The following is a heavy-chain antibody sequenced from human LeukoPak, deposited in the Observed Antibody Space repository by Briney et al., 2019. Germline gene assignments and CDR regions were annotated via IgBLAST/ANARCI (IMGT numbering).Heavy chain of an antibody. V-gene: IGHV3-30*02. Sequence: PGGSLRLSCAASGFTFSSYGMHWVRQAPGKGLEWVAFIRYDGSNKYYADSVKGRFTISRDNSKNTLYLQMNSLRAEDTAVYYCARDRGSSSWYVYYYYYMDVWGKGTTVTVSS. J-gene: IGHJ6*03. CDR1: GFTFSSYG. D-gene: IGHD6-13*01. CDR3: ARDRGSSSWYVYYYYYMDV. CDR2: IRYDGSNK.